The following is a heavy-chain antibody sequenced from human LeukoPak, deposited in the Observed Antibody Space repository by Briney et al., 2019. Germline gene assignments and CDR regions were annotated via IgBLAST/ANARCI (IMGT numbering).Heavy chain of an antibody. V-gene: IGHV4-59*01. CDR2: MYYSGST. J-gene: IGHJ4*02. D-gene: IGHD3-22*01. Sequence: SETLSLTCTVSGGSMSRYYWSWIRKPPGQGQELIGYMYYSGSTEYNPSLKSRVTISVDTSKNQSSLKLSPVTAADTAVYYCARHSSGYLSYIDYCGQGCLVP. CDR3: ARHSSGYLSYIDY. CDR1: GGSMSRYY.